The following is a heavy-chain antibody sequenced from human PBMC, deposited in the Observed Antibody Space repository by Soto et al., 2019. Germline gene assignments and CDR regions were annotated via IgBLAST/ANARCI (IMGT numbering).Heavy chain of an antibody. CDR3: AKDSPWTVAGNHNWFES. CDR2: IYYSGST. J-gene: IGHJ5*01. Sequence: SETLSLTCTVSGGSISSGGYYWSWIHQHPGKGLEWIGYIYYSGSTYYNPSLKSRVTISVDTSKNQFSLKLSSVTAEDTAVYYCAKDSPWTVAGNHNWFESWGQGILVTVSS. CDR1: GGSISSGGYY. V-gene: IGHV4-31*03. D-gene: IGHD6-19*01.